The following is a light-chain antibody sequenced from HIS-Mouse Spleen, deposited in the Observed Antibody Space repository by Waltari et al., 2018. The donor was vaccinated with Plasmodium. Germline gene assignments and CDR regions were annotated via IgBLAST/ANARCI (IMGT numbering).Light chain of an antibody. CDR3: QQYNNWSFT. CDR1: QSFSSN. CDR2: GAS. J-gene: IGKJ3*01. V-gene: IGKV3-15*01. Sequence: EIVITQSPATLSVSPGERAPLSCSASQSFSSNLAWYQQKPGQAPRLLIYGASTRATGIPARFSGSGSGTEFTLTISSLQSEDFAVYYCQQYNNWSFTFGPGTKVDIK.